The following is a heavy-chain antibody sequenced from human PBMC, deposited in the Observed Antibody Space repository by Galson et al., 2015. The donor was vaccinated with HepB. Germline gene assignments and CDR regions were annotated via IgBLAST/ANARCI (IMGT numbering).Heavy chain of an antibody. CDR2: IRYDGSNK. Sequence: SLRLSCAASGFTFSSYGMHWVRQAPGKGLEWVAFIRYDGSNKYYADSVKGRFTISRDNSKNTLYLQMNSLRAEDTAVYYCAKDPRPLGGIPSFPGYWGQGTLVTVSS. D-gene: IGHD2-15*01. V-gene: IGHV3-30*02. CDR1: GFTFSSYG. J-gene: IGHJ4*02. CDR3: AKDPRPLGGIPSFPGY.